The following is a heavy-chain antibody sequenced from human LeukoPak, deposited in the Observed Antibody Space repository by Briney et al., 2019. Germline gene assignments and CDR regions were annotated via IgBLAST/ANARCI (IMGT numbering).Heavy chain of an antibody. CDR1: GYRFTTYW. CDR2: IYPGDSNA. J-gene: IGHJ4*02. CDR3: ARRYTGSSLDY. Sequence: GESLKISCQGSGYRFTTYWNAWVRQMPGKGLEWMGIIYPGDSNARYGPSFQGQVTISADKSSSTAYLQWSSLKASDTAIYYCARRYTGSSLDYWGQGTLVTVSS. V-gene: IGHV5-51*01. D-gene: IGHD1-26*01.